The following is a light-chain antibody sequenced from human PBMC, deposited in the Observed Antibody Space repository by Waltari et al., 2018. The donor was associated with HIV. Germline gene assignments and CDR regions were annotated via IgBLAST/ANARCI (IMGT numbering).Light chain of an antibody. Sequence: DIQMTQSPSTLSASVGDRVTITCRASQNISSWLAWYQQIPAKAPKLLIYRASILQSGVPSRFSGSGSGTEFTLTINSLQPDDFATYYCQHYDTYPISFGQGTRLEI. CDR2: RAS. V-gene: IGKV1-5*03. CDR1: QNISSW. J-gene: IGKJ5*01. CDR3: QHYDTYPIS.